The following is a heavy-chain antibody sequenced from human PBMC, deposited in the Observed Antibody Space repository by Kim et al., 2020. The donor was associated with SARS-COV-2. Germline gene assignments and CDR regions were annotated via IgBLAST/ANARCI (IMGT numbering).Heavy chain of an antibody. J-gene: IGHJ4*02. CDR2: INHSGST. Sequence: SETLSLTCAVYGGSFSGYYWSWIRQPPGKGLEWIGEINHSGSTNYNPSLKSRVTISVDTSKNQFSLKLSSVTAADTAVYYCARGRVAQWRRIDYWGQGTLVTGSS. CDR1: GGSFSGYY. D-gene: IGHD6-19*01. V-gene: IGHV4-34*01. CDR3: ARGRVAQWRRIDY.